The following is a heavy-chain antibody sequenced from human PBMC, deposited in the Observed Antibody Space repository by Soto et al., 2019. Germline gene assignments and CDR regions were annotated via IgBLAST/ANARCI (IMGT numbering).Heavy chain of an antibody. Sequence: GGSLRLSCAASGFTFSGSAMHWVRQASGKGLEWVGRIRSKANSYATAYAASVKGRFTISRDDSKNTAYLQMNSLKTEDTAVYYCTSLNCSSTSCYGSYWGQGTLVTVSS. V-gene: IGHV3-73*01. J-gene: IGHJ4*02. CDR2: IRSKANSYAT. D-gene: IGHD2-2*01. CDR1: GFTFSGSA. CDR3: TSLNCSSTSCYGSY.